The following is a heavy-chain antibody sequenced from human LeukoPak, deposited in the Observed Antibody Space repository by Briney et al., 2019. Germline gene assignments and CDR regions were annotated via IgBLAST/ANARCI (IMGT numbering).Heavy chain of an antibody. V-gene: IGHV3-30*04. CDR1: GFTFSSYV. J-gene: IGHJ4*02. Sequence: LRLSCAASGFTFSSYVMHWVRQAPGKGLEWVAVISYDGSNKYYADSVKGRFTISRDNSKNTLYMQMNSLRAEDTAVYYCASLYDYADYWGQGTLVTVSS. CDR3: ASLYDYADY. CDR2: ISYDGSNK. D-gene: IGHD3-16*01.